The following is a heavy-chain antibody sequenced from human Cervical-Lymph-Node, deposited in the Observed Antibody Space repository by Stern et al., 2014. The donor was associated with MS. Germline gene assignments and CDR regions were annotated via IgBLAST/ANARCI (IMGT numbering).Heavy chain of an antibody. CDR1: GFTFSNFG. CDR3: AKGRTVAGKGVGPFDF. V-gene: IGHV3-30*18. D-gene: IGHD6-19*01. CDR2: ISYDEDNK. J-gene: IGHJ3*01. Sequence: QVQLVESGGGVVQPGRSLRLSCAASGFTFSNFGIHWVRQAPGKGLEWVALISYDEDNKFYADSVQGRFTVSRDNSKNTLDLQMNSLRVEDTDVYYCAKGRTVAGKGVGPFDFWGQGTMVTVSS.